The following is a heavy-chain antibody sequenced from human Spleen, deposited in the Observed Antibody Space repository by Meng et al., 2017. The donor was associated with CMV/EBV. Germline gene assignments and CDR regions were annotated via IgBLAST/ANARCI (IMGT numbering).Heavy chain of an antibody. CDR2: ISAYNDNT. J-gene: IGHJ5*02. D-gene: IGHD3-3*01. CDR1: GYTFTNYG. CDR3: TLYWSGTNCLIWIDP. V-gene: IGHV1-18*01. Sequence: SGYTFTNYGISWVRQAPGQGLGWMGGISAYNDNTEYTQKLQGRVTITTDTSTSTAYMELRSLRPDDTAIYYCTLYWSGTNCLIWIDPWGQGTLVTVSS.